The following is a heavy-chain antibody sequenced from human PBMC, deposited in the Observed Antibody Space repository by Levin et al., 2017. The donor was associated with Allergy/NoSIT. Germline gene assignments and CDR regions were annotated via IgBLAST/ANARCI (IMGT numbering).Heavy chain of an antibody. J-gene: IGHJ4*02. CDR1: GFTFSSYS. CDR3: ARDPSRSFGVVPHGGLDY. Sequence: SCAASGFTFSSYSMNWVRQAPGKGLEWVSYISSSSSTIYYADSVKGRFTISRDNAKNSLYLQMNSLRDEDTAVYYCARDPSRSFGVVPHGGLDYWGQGTLVTVSS. CDR2: ISSSSSTI. V-gene: IGHV3-48*02. D-gene: IGHD3-3*01.